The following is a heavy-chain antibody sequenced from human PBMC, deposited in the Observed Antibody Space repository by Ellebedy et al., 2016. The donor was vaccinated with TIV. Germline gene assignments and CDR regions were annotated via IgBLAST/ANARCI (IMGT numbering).Heavy chain of an antibody. CDR3: ARDPVSVGPAFDI. Sequence: PGGSLRLSCAASGFTFSNYYMNWIRLAPGKGLEWISYINSGGTIIYYADSVKGRFTISRDNSKDTLYLQVNSLRAEDTAVYYCARDPVSVGPAFDIWGQGTMVTVSS. CDR2: INSGGTII. D-gene: IGHD4-17*01. J-gene: IGHJ3*02. CDR1: GFTFSNYY. V-gene: IGHV3-11*01.